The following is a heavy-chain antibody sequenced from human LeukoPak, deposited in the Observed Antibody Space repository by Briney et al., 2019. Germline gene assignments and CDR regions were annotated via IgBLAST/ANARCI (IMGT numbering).Heavy chain of an antibody. CDR2: ISAYNGST. Sequence: ASVKVSCKASGYTFTNYGISWVRQAPGQGLEWMGWISAYNGSTNYAQKLQDRVTMTTDTSTSTAYMELRSLRSDDTAVYYCARAYYGSGGSLTHTDFDYWGQGTLVTVSS. CDR3: ARAYYGSGGSLTHTDFDY. CDR1: GYTFTNYG. J-gene: IGHJ4*02. D-gene: IGHD3-10*01. V-gene: IGHV1-18*04.